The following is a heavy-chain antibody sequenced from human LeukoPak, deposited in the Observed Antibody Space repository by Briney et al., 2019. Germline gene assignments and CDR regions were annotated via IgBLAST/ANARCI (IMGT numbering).Heavy chain of an antibody. CDR1: GYTFTSYG. J-gene: IGHJ5*02. CDR3: ARGYHYYGSGSPFDP. Sequence: GASVKVSCKASGYTFTSYGISWVRQAPGQGLEWMGWISAYNGNTNYAQKFQGRVTMTRNTSISTAYMEPSSLRSEDTAVYYCARGYHYYGSGSPFDPWGQGTLVTVSS. D-gene: IGHD3-10*01. CDR2: ISAYNGNT. V-gene: IGHV1-18*01.